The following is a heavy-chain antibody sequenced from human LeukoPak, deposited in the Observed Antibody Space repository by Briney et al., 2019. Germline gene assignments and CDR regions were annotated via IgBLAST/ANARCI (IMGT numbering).Heavy chain of an antibody. V-gene: IGHV3-23*01. D-gene: IGHD3-22*01. CDR1: GFTFSTYA. CDR3: AKDIYYYDTSGYGSDY. CDR2: ISGSGGST. Sequence: PGGSLRLSCAASGFTFSTYAMSWVRQAPGKGLEWVSAISGSGGSTYYADSVKGRFTISRDNSKNTLYLQMNSLRAEDTAVYYCAKDIYYYDTSGYGSDYWGQGTLVTASS. J-gene: IGHJ4*02.